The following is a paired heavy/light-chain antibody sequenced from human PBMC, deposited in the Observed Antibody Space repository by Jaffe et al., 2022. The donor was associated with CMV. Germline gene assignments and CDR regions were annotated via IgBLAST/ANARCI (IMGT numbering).Light chain of an antibody. CDR3: QQSYSTPFF. Sequence: DIQMTQSPSSLSASVGDRVTITCRASQSISSYLNWYQQKPGKAPKLLIYAASSLQSGVPSRFSGSGSGTDFTLTISSLQPEDFATYYCQQSYSTPFFFGGGTKVEIK. CDR2: AAS. V-gene: IGKV1-39*01. J-gene: IGKJ4*01. CDR1: QSISSY.
Heavy chain of an antibody. D-gene: IGHD5-18*01. CDR3: ALRGYSYAEGANWFDP. V-gene: IGHV3-23*04. CDR2: ISGSGGST. J-gene: IGHJ5*02. CDR1: GFTFSSYA. Sequence: EVQLVESGGGLVQPGGSLRLSCAASGFTFSSYAMSWVRQAPGKGLEWVSAISGSGGSTYYADSVKGRFTISRDNSKNTLYLQMNSLRAEDTAVYYCALRGYSYAEGANWFDPWGQGTLVTVSS.